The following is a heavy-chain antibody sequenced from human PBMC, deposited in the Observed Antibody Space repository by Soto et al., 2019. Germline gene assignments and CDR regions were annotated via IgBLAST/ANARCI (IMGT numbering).Heavy chain of an antibody. D-gene: IGHD2-8*01. J-gene: IGHJ4*02. Sequence: QVQLQESGPGLVKPSGTLSLTCAVSGGSISSSNWWSWVRQPPGKGLEWIGEIYHSGSTNYNPSLRSRVTISVDKSQNQFSLKLSSVTAADTAVYYCASREWQPLGFDYWGQGTLVTVSS. CDR2: IYHSGST. V-gene: IGHV4-4*02. CDR1: GGSISSSNW. CDR3: ASREWQPLGFDY.